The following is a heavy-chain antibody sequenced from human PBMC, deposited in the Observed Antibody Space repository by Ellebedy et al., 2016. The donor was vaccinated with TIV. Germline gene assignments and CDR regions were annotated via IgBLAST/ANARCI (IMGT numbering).Heavy chain of an antibody. CDR1: GFTFSSYG. D-gene: IGHD3-9*01. Sequence: GESLKISCAASGFTFSSYGMHWVRQAPGKGLEWVAVIWYDAFNKYYADSVKGRFTISRDNSKSTLYLEMKSLRVEDTAVYYCAREQSPYYEILTGSFDYWGQGALVTVSS. CDR2: IWYDAFNK. CDR3: AREQSPYYEILTGSFDY. J-gene: IGHJ4*02. V-gene: IGHV3-33*01.